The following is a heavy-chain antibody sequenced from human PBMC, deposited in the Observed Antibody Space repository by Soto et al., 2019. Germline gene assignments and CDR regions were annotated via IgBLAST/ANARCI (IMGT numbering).Heavy chain of an antibody. CDR3: ASTTKYYYDSSGYYNGWYYYYGMDV. D-gene: IGHD3-22*01. CDR1: GGSISSGGYS. V-gene: IGHV4-30-2*01. Sequence: SSETLSLTCAVSGGSISSGGYSWSWIRQPPGKGLEWIGYIYHSGSTYYNPSLKSRVTISVDRSKNQFSLKLSSVTAADTAVYYCASTTKYYYDSSGYYNGWYYYYGMDVWGQGTTVTVSS. J-gene: IGHJ6*02. CDR2: IYHSGST.